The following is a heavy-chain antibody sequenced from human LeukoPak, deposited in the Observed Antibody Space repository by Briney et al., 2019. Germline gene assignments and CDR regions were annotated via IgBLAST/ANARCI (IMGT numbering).Heavy chain of an antibody. J-gene: IGHJ4*02. V-gene: IGHV4-39*01. CDR2: IYYSGST. CDR1: GGSISSSSYY. CDR3: ARHAFAIGSYGDY. Sequence: PSETLSLPCTVSGGSISSSSYYWGWIRQPPGKGLEWIGSIYYSGSTYYNPSLKSRVTISVDTSKNQFSLKLSSVTAADTAVYYCARHAFAIGSYGDYWGQGTLVTVSS. D-gene: IGHD1-26*01.